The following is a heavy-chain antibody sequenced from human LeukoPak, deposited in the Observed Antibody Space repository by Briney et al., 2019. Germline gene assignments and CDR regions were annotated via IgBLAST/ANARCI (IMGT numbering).Heavy chain of an antibody. J-gene: IGHJ4*02. Sequence: GESLKISCKGSGYSFTSYWIGWVRQMPGKGLEWMGIIYPGDSDTRYSPSFQGQVTTSADKSISTAYLQWSSLKASDTAMYYCASLGNSGWYSTTGSDYWGQGTLVTVSS. CDR2: IYPGDSDT. D-gene: IGHD6-19*01. CDR3: ASLGNSGWYSTTGSDY. CDR1: GYSFTSYW. V-gene: IGHV5-51*01.